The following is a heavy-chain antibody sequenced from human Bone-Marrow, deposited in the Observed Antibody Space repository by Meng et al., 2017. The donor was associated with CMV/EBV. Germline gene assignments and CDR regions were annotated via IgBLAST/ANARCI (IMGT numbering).Heavy chain of an antibody. CDR1: GFTFSSYA. J-gene: IGHJ4*02. Sequence: GESLKISCAASGFTFSSYAMSWVRQAPGKGLEWVSAISDSGGSTYYADSVKGRFTISRDNSKNTLYLQMNSLRAEDTAVYYCAKRGKSGIAVAGTIGYWGQGTLVTVSS. V-gene: IGHV3-23*01. D-gene: IGHD6-19*01. CDR2: ISDSGGST. CDR3: AKRGKSGIAVAGTIGY.